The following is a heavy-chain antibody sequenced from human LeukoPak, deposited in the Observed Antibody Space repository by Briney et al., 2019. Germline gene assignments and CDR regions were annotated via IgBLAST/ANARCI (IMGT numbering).Heavy chain of an antibody. V-gene: IGHV3-48*01. J-gene: IGHJ6*02. CDR3: ARDDLGTSFYSYGMDV. CDR2: ISSGGSTI. Sequence: ETGGSLRLSCAASGFTFSSYSMNWVRQAPGKGLEWISYISSGGSTIYYRDSVKGRFTISRDNAKNSLYLQMNSLRAEDTALYYCARDDLGTSFYSYGMDVWGQGTTVTVSS. CDR1: GFTFSSYS. D-gene: IGHD3/OR15-3a*01.